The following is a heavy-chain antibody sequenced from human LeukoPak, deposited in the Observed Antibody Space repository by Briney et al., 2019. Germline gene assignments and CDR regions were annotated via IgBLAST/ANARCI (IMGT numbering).Heavy chain of an antibody. D-gene: IGHD2-21*02. CDR2: INHSGST. CDR1: GGSFSGYY. CDR3: ARAAYCGGDCYSFDY. Sequence: PSETLSLTCAVYGGSFSGYYWSWIRQPPGKGLEWIGEINHSGSTNYNPSLKSRVTISVDTSKNQFSLKLSSVTAADTAVYYCARAAYCGGDCYSFDYWGQGTLVTVSS. V-gene: IGHV4-34*01. J-gene: IGHJ4*02.